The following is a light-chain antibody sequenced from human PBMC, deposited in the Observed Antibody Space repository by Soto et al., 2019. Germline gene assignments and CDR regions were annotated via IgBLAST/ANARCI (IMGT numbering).Light chain of an antibody. J-gene: IGLJ2*01. Sequence: QSVLTQPPSVSGAPGQRVTISCTGSSSNIGGGYDVHWYQQVPGTAPKLLIYGNINRPSGVPDRFSGYKSGTSASLAITGLQAEDEADYYCQSYDSSLSGVVFGGGTKLTVL. CDR2: GNI. V-gene: IGLV1-40*01. CDR1: SSNIGGGYD. CDR3: QSYDSSLSGVV.